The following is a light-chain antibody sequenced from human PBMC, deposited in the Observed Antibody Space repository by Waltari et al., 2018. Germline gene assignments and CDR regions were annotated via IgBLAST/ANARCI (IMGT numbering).Light chain of an antibody. CDR3: CSYAGSYTWV. V-gene: IGLV2-11*01. CDR2: DLS. Sequence: QSALTQPRSVSWSPGQSVTIPCTGTSGDVGGKNYVSWYQQHPGKAPKVMIDDLSRRPPGVPDRFSGSRSANTASLTISGLQAEDEADYYCCSYAGSYTWVFGGGTKVTVL. CDR1: SGDVGGKNY. J-gene: IGLJ3*02.